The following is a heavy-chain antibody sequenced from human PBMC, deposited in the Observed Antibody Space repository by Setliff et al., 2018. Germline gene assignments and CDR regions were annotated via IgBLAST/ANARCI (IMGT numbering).Heavy chain of an antibody. CDR2: IRPHNGNT. CDR3: ARGIYYFDIMGDP. D-gene: IGHD3-22*01. Sequence: ASVKVSCKASGYTFTNYGITWVRQAPGQGLEWMGWIRPHNGNTAYAQKFQDRVILTTDTSTTTVYMEPRSLRSDDTAVYYCARGIYYFDIMGDPWGQGTLVTVSS. V-gene: IGHV1-18*01. CDR1: GYTFTNYG. J-gene: IGHJ5*02.